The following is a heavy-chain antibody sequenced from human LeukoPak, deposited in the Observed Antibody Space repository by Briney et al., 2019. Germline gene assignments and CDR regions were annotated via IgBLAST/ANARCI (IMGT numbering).Heavy chain of an antibody. J-gene: IGHJ4*02. CDR1: GGSISSYY. Sequence: SETLSLTCTVSGGSISSYYWSWIRQPPGKGLEWIGYIYYSGSTNYNPSLKSRVTISVDTSKNQFSLKLSSVTAADTAVYYCARGLGYCSGTSCYSHFDYWGQGTLVTVSS. V-gene: IGHV4-59*01. CDR2: IYYSGST. D-gene: IGHD2-2*01. CDR3: ARGLGYCSGTSCYSHFDY.